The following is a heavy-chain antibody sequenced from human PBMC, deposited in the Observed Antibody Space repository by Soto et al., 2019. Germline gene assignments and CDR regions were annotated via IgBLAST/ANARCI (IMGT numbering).Heavy chain of an antibody. V-gene: IGHV4-59*01. J-gene: IGHJ4*01. Sequence: QVQLQESGPGLVKPSETLSLTCTVSGGSITSYYWSWIRQPPGKGLEWIGYIHNSGSTSYNPSLQSRVTISADVSKNQLSMDLRSVPAAATAVYYCARRWSGTDYWGHGTLVTVSS. D-gene: IGHD3-10*01. CDR3: ARRWSGTDY. CDR1: GGSITSYY. CDR2: IHNSGST.